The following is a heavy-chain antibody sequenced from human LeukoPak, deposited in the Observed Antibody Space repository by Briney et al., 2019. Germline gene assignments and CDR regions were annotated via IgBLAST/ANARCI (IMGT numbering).Heavy chain of an antibody. Sequence: GGSLRLSCAASGFTFSGSAMHWVRQASGKGLEWVGRIRSKANSYATAYAASVKGRFTISRDDSKNTAYLQMNSLKTEDTAVYYCTRHEGGGSGSYREDFDYWGQGTLVTVSS. J-gene: IGHJ4*02. D-gene: IGHD3-10*01. CDR3: TRHEGGGSGSYREDFDY. CDR1: GFTFSGSA. CDR2: IRSKANSYAT. V-gene: IGHV3-73*01.